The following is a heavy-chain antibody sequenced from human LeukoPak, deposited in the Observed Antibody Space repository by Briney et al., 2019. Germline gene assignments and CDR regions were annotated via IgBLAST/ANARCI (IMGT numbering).Heavy chain of an antibody. J-gene: IGHJ4*02. CDR1: GGSISSGGYS. V-gene: IGHV4-30-2*01. Sequence: SETLSLTCAVSGGSISSGGYSWSWIRQPPGKGLEWIGYIYHSGSTYYNPSLKSRVTISVDRSKNQFSLKLSSVTAADTAVYYCASGVEDSSGYYFDYWGQGALVTVSS. CDR3: ASGVEDSSGYYFDY. CDR2: IYHSGST. D-gene: IGHD3-22*01.